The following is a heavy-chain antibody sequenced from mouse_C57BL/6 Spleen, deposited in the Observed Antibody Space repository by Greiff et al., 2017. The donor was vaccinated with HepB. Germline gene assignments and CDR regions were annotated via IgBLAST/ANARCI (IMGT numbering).Heavy chain of an antibody. CDR1: GYSITSGYG. Sequence: EVQLQESGPGLVKPSQSLSLTCTVTGYSITSGYGWNWIRQFPGNKLEWMGYKSYSGSTNYNPSPKSRISITRDTSKNQFFLQLNSVTTEDTATYYCARTARIKYWGQGTTLTVSS. D-gene: IGHD1-2*01. CDR2: KSYSGST. V-gene: IGHV3-2*02. J-gene: IGHJ2*01. CDR3: ARTARIKY.